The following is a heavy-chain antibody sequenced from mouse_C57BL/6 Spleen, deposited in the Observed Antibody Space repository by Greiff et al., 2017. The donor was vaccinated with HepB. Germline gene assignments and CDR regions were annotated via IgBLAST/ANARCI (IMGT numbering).Heavy chain of an antibody. CDR2: IYPGDGDT. Sequence: VQLQQSGAELVKPGASVKISCKASGYAFSSYWMNWVKQRPGKGLEWIGQIYPGDGDTNYNGKFKGKATLTADKSSSTAYMQLSSLTSEDSAVYFRARRPHYYGSSHWYFDVWGTGTTVTVSS. CDR3: ARRPHYYGSSHWYFDV. D-gene: IGHD1-1*01. J-gene: IGHJ1*03. CDR1: GYAFSSYW. V-gene: IGHV1-80*01.